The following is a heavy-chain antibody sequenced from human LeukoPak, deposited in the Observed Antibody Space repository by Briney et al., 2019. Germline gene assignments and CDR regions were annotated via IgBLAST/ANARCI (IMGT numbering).Heavy chain of an antibody. Sequence: ASVKVSCKASGYSFTAYYMHWVRQAPEQGLEYMGWINPNSGGTNSSQKFQDRVTLTRDTSISTAYMELSSLTSDDTAIYYCARAYGSGSSYHPDYWGQGTLVTVSS. J-gene: IGHJ4*02. D-gene: IGHD3-10*01. V-gene: IGHV1-2*02. CDR1: GYSFTAYY. CDR2: INPNSGGT. CDR3: ARAYGSGSSYHPDY.